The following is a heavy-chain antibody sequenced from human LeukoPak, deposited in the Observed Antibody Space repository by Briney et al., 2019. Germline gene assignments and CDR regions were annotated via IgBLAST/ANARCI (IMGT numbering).Heavy chain of an antibody. CDR2: INHSGST. CDR3: ARRRLSGYSYGTHFDY. D-gene: IGHD5-18*01. Sequence: PSETLSLTCAVYGGSFSGYYWSWIRQPPGKGLEWIGEINHSGSTNYNPSLKSRVTISVDTSKNQFSLKLSSVTAADTAVYYCARRRLSGYSYGTHFDYWGQGTLVTVSS. V-gene: IGHV4-34*01. CDR1: GGSFSGYY. J-gene: IGHJ4*02.